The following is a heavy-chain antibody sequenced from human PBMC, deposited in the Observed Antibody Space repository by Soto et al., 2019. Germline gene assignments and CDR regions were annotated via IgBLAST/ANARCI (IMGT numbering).Heavy chain of an antibody. CDR3: ARFAPGTSSGYSYYFDY. CDR2: IYHSGST. D-gene: IGHD3-22*01. Sequence: KPSETLSLTCAVSGGSISSSNWWSWVRQPPGKGLEWIGEIYHSGSTNYNPSLKSRVTISVDKSKNQFSLKLSSVTAADTAVYYCARFAPGTSSGYSYYFDYWGQGTLVTVSS. CDR1: GGSISSSNW. J-gene: IGHJ4*02. V-gene: IGHV4-4*02.